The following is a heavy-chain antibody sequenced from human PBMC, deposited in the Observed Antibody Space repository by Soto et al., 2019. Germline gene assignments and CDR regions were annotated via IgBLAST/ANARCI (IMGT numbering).Heavy chain of an antibody. D-gene: IGHD1-1*01. CDR3: AKLYWNPRYFDY. J-gene: IGHJ4*02. CDR2: ITDSGGST. CDR1: VFTFSSVA. V-gene: IGHV3-23*01. Sequence: GCSLGLSCASSVFTFSSVAMAWVRQAPGKGLEWVSSITDSGGSTDYADSVKGRFTISRDNSRNTLYLQMNSLRADDTAVYYCAKLYWNPRYFDYWGQGTRVTVSS.